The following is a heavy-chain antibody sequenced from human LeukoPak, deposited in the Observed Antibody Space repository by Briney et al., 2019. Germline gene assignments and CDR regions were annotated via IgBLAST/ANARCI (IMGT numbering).Heavy chain of an antibody. CDR3: ARQPIPRSNQAYFQH. CDR2: INPNSGGT. V-gene: IGHV1-2*02. D-gene: IGHD1-14*01. CDR1: GYTFTGYY. J-gene: IGHJ1*01. Sequence: ASVKVSCKASGYTFTGYYMHWVRQAPGQGLEWMGWINPNSGGTNYAQKFQGRVTMTRDTSISTAYMELSRLRSDDTAVYHCARQPIPRSNQAYFQHWGQGTLVTVSS.